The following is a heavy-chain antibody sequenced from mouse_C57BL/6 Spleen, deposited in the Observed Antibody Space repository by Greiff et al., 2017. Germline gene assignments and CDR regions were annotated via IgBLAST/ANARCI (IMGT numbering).Heavy chain of an antibody. V-gene: IGHV3-1*01. J-gene: IGHJ1*03. CDR3: ARVPLLRYWYFDV. CDR1: GYSITSGYD. Sequence: VQLKESGPGMVKPSQSLSLTCTVTGYSITSGYDWHWIRHFPGNKLEWMGYISYSGSTNYNPSLKSRISITHDTSKNHFFLKLNSVTTEDTATYYCARVPLLRYWYFDVWGTGTTVTVSS. CDR2: ISYSGST. D-gene: IGHD1-1*01.